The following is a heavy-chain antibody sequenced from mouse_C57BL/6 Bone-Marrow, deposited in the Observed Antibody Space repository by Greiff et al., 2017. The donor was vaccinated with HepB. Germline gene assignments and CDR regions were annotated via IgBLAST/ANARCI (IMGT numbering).Heavy chain of an antibody. Sequence: QVQLQQSGAELVRPGTSVKVSCKASGYAFTNYLIEWVKQRPGQGLEWIGVINPGSGGTNYNEKFKGKATLTADKSSSTAYMQLSSLTSEDSAVYFCARGWDVRYFDYWGQGTTLTVSS. V-gene: IGHV1-54*01. J-gene: IGHJ2*01. D-gene: IGHD4-1*01. CDR2: INPGSGGT. CDR1: GYAFTNYL. CDR3: ARGWDVRYFDY.